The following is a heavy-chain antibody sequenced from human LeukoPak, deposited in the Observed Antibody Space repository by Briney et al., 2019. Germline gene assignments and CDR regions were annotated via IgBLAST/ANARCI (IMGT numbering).Heavy chain of an antibody. CDR2: IIPVYGTA. CDR1: GGTFSNYS. CDR3: ATHTGGYNYWWFDI. D-gene: IGHD5-24*01. J-gene: IGHJ5*02. V-gene: IGHV1-69*13. Sequence: ASVKVSCKASGGTFSNYSMIWVRLAPGRGLECLGGIIPVYGTANYAQMFHGRITLTAQESTATAYMELRRMTSDDTAMYFCATHTGGYNYWWFDIWGQGTLVTVSS.